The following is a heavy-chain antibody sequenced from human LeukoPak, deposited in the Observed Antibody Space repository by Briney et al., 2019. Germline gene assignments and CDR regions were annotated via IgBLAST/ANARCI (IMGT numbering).Heavy chain of an antibody. D-gene: IGHD3-3*01. J-gene: IGHJ6*02. CDR1: GFTVSSNY. CDR2: IYSAGGT. CDR3: ARFLGRITISGVVPYGMDV. Sequence: GGSLRLSCAASGFTVSSNYMTWVRQAPGKGLEWVSLIYSAGGTYYTGSVKGRFTISRHSSEHTLYLQRNSLGGEDTAVYYCARFLGRITISGVVPYGMDVWGQGTTVTVSS. V-gene: IGHV3-53*04.